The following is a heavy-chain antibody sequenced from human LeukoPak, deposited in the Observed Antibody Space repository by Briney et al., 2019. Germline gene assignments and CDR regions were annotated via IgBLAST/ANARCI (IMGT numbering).Heavy chain of an antibody. J-gene: IGHJ4*02. Sequence: GGSLRLPCAASGFTFSNAWMSWVRQAPGKGLEWVGRIKSKADGGTTDYTAPVKGRLTISRDDSKNTLYLQMNSLKTEDTAVYYCTTYYGSGSYYFYFDYWGQGTLVTVSS. CDR3: TTYYGSGSYYFYFDY. CDR1: GFTFSNAW. CDR2: IKSKADGGTT. V-gene: IGHV3-15*01. D-gene: IGHD3-10*01.